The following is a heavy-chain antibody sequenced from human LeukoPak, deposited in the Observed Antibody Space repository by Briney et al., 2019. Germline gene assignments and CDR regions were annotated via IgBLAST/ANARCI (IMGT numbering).Heavy chain of an antibody. CDR3: GRQGYKASYHFVDY. V-gene: IGHV4-4*07. D-gene: IGHD2-15*01. Sequence: PSETLSLTCSVSGGSINSYYWGWVRQPAGKGLERIGRIYTIGTTHYSPSLKSRLTMSIDTSKNQFSLKLRSVTAADTAVYYCGRQGYKASYHFVDYWSQGTLITVSS. CDR2: IYTIGTT. CDR1: GGSINSYY. J-gene: IGHJ4*02.